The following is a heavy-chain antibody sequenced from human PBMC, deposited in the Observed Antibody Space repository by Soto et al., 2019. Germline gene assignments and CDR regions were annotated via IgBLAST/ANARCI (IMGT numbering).Heavy chain of an antibody. J-gene: IGHJ6*02. Sequence: PSETLSLTCTVSGGSIGSYYWSWIRQPAGKGLEWIGRIYTSGSTNYNPSLKSRVTMSVDTSKNQFSLKLSSVTAADTAVYYCAINGGNPTRDYYYGMDVWGQGTTVTVSS. CDR1: GGSIGSYY. CDR2: IYTSGST. V-gene: IGHV4-4*07. D-gene: IGHD2-15*01. CDR3: AINGGNPTRDYYYGMDV.